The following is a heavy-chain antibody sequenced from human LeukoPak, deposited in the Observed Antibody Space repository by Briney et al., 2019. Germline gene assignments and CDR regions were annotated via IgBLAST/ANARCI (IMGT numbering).Heavy chain of an antibody. D-gene: IGHD3-22*01. V-gene: IGHV3-30*18. CDR2: ISYDGSNK. Sequence: GGSLRLSCAASGFTFSSYSMNWVRQAPGKGLEWVAVISYDGSNKYYADSVKGRFTISRDNSKNTLYLQMNSLRAEDTAVYYCAKGGYYDSSGYYQPSFDYWGQGTLVTVSS. J-gene: IGHJ4*02. CDR1: GFTFSSYS. CDR3: AKGGYYDSSGYYQPSFDY.